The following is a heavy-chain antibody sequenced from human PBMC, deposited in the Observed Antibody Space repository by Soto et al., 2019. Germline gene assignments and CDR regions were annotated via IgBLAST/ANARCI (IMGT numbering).Heavy chain of an antibody. J-gene: IGHJ4*02. Sequence: SETLSLTCTVSGGSISSSSYYWGWIRQPPGKGLEWIGSIYYSGSTYYNPSLKSRVTISVDTSKNQFSLKLSSVTAADTAAYYCARQVDDDYVWGSYRYVDYWGQGTLVTVSS. CDR2: IYYSGST. D-gene: IGHD3-16*02. CDR1: GGSISSSSYY. V-gene: IGHV4-39*01. CDR3: ARQVDDDYVWGSYRYVDY.